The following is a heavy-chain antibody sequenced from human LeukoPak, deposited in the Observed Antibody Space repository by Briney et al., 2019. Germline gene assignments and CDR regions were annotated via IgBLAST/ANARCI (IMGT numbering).Heavy chain of an antibody. J-gene: IGHJ6*03. D-gene: IGHD3-22*01. CDR3: AKGRQDVTMIVVVMTAVSYYLDV. V-gene: IGHV4-34*01. CDR2: MNPSGST. Sequence: SETLSLTCAVYGGSFSGYYWTWIRQTPEKGLEWIGEMNPSGSTNYNPSLKSRVTISVDTSKNQFSLELSSVTAADTAVYYCAKGRQDVTMIVVVMTAVSYYLDVWGKGTTVTVS. CDR1: GGSFSGYY.